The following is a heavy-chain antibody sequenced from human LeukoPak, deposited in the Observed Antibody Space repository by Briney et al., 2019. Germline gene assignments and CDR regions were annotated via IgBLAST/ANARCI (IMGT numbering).Heavy chain of an antibody. CDR3: ATDSGIAVENYYYGMDV. Sequence: GASVKVSCKVSGYTLTELSMHWVRQAPGKGLEWMGGFDPEDGETIYAQKFQGRVTMTEDTSTDTAYMELSSLRSEDTAVYYCATDSGIAVENYYYGMDVWGQGTTVTVSS. D-gene: IGHD6-19*01. CDR2: FDPEDGET. V-gene: IGHV1-24*01. J-gene: IGHJ6*02. CDR1: GYTLTELS.